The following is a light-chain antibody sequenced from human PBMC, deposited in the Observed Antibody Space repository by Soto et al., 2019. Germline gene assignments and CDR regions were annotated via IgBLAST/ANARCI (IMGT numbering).Light chain of an antibody. Sequence: QSVLTQPPSASGTPGQRVTISCSGSSSNIGSNYVYWYQQLPGTAPKLLIYRNNQRPSGVPDRFSGSKSGNTASLTISGLQAEDEADYYCSSYTSSITRYVFGAGTKLTVL. CDR3: SSYTSSITRYV. J-gene: IGLJ1*01. V-gene: IGLV1-47*01. CDR1: SSNIGSNY. CDR2: RNN.